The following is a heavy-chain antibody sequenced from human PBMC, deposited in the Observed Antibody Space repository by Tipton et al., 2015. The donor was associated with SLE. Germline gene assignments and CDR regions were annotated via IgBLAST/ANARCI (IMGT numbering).Heavy chain of an antibody. Sequence: TLSLTCAVDGGSFSGYYWSWIRQPPGKGLELIGEINHSGTTNYNPSLKSRVTISVDTSKNQFSLKLSSVTAADTAVYYCARDRTVTTPCMDVWGQGTTVT. J-gene: IGHJ6*02. D-gene: IGHD4-17*01. CDR3: ARDRTVTTPCMDV. CDR1: GGSFSGYY. CDR2: INHSGTT. V-gene: IGHV4-34*01.